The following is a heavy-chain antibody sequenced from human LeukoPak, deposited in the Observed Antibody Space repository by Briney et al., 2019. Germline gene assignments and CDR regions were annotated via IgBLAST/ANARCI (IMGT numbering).Heavy chain of an antibody. CDR2: INHSGSP. CDR3: GSRRTAMFGVIKGPIDY. Sequence: SETLSLTCAVYGGSFSGYYWSWIRQPPGKGLEWIGEINHSGSPNNNPSLKSRVSISFDTSKSQFSLKLTSVTAADTAVYYCGSRRTAMFGVIKGPIDYWGQGTLVTVSS. CDR1: GGSFSGYY. V-gene: IGHV4-34*01. D-gene: IGHD3-3*01. J-gene: IGHJ4*02.